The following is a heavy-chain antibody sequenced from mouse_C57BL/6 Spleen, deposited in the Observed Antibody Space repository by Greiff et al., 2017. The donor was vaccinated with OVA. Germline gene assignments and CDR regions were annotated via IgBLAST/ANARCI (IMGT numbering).Heavy chain of an antibody. CDR2: INPETGGT. J-gene: IGHJ3*01. CDR3: TSMGRFAY. D-gene: IGHD4-1*01. Sequence: QVQLQQSGAELVRPGASVTLSCKASGYTFTDYEMHWVRQTPVHGLEWIGAINPETGGTAYNQKVKGKAILTADKASSTAYMELRSLTSEDSAVYYCTSMGRFAYWGQGTLVTVSA. CDR1: GYTFTDYE. V-gene: IGHV1-15*01.